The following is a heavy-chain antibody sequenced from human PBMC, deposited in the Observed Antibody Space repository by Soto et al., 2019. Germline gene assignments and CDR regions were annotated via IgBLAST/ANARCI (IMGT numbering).Heavy chain of an antibody. V-gene: IGHV3-74*01. CDR1: GFTFSSYW. Sequence: PGGSLRLSCAASGFTFSSYWMHWVRQAPGKGLVWVSRINSDGSSTSYADSVKGRFTISRDNAKNTLYLQMNSLRAEDTAVYYCAREGDDFWSGFYYYGMDVWGQGTTVTVSS. CDR3: AREGDDFWSGFYYYGMDV. D-gene: IGHD3-3*01. J-gene: IGHJ6*02. CDR2: INSDGSST.